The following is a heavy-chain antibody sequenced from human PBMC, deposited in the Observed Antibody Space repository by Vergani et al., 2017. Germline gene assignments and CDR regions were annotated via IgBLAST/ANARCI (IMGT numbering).Heavy chain of an antibody. CDR1: GASINSGSYY. D-gene: IGHD2-15*01. CDR3: ARVERXYCSGGSCYHYFDY. Sequence: QVQLQESGPGRVKPSQTLSLTCSVSGASINSGSYYWSWVRQPAGKELEWIGHVYPGGSTEYNPSLESRVTVSGDSSKNQLSLRLRSLTAADTAVYFCARVERXYCSGGSCYHYFDYWGQGTLVTVSS. CDR2: VYPGGST. J-gene: IGHJ4*02. V-gene: IGHV4-61*02.